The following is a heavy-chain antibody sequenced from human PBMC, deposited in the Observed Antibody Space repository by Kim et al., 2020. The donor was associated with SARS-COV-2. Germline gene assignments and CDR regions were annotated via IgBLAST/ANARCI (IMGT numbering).Heavy chain of an antibody. CDR2: ISSSGSTI. J-gene: IGHJ3*02. CDR3: ARDHPLLRPI. D-gene: IGHD2-15*01. Sequence: GGSLRLSCAASGFTFSSYEMNWVRQAPGKGLEWVSYISSSGSTIYYADSVKGRFTISRDNAKNSLYLQMNSLRAEDTAVYYCARDHPLLRPIWGQGTMVTVSS. V-gene: IGHV3-48*03. CDR1: GFTFSSYE.